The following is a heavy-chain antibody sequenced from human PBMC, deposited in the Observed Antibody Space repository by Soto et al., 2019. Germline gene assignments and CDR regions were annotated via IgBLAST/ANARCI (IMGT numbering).Heavy chain of an antibody. CDR3: ARVLSSSCDY. J-gene: IGHJ4*02. CDR1: GGSISSSSYY. Sequence: SSETLSLTCTVSGGSISSSSYYWGWIRQPPGKGLEWIGSIYYSGSTYYNPSLKSRVTISVDTSKNQFSLKLSSVTAADTAVYYCARVLSSSCDYWGQGTLVTVYS. CDR2: IYYSGST. V-gene: IGHV4-39*01. D-gene: IGHD6-6*01.